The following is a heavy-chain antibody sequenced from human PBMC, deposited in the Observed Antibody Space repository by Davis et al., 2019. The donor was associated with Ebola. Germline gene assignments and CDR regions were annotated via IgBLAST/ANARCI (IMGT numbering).Heavy chain of an antibody. J-gene: IGHJ6*02. D-gene: IGHD1-1*01. CDR2: IYWDNDK. CDR1: GFSLSPIGVG. CDR3: VHRFLTTTVDYGMDV. Sequence: SGPTLVKPTQTLTLTCTFSGFSLSPIGVGVGWIRQPPGKAPEWLALIYWDNDKRYSPSLKSRLTITKDTSKNQVVLTITHMDPVDTATYYCVHRFLTTTVDYGMDVWGQGTTITVSS. V-gene: IGHV2-5*02.